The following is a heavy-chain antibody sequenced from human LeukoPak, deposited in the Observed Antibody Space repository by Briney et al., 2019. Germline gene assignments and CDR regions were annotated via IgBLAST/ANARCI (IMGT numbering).Heavy chain of an antibody. V-gene: IGHV1-18*01. D-gene: IGHD2/OR15-2a*01. J-gene: IGHJ4*02. Sequence: ASVKVSCKTFGYSFSTFGISWVRQAPGQGLEWMGWISGSSGNTKFRQKFQGRVSMITDTSTSTAYMELRSLTSDDTAVYYCARDSANIGNFTVDYWGQGTLVTVSS. CDR3: ARDSANIGNFTVDY. CDR1: GYSFSTFG. CDR2: ISGSSGNT.